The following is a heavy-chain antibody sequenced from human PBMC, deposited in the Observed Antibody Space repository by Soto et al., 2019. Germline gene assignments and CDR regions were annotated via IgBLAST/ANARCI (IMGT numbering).Heavy chain of an antibody. CDR2: ISYDGSVK. Sequence: HPGGSLRLSCEASGFTFSSYGMHWVRQAPGKGLEWVAVISYDGSVKHYADSVKGRSSISRDNSKNTLYLQMNSLRGEDTAVYYCAKDGNWGSYYYSHMDVWGKGTTVTAP. CDR3: AKDGNWGSYYYSHMDV. J-gene: IGHJ6*03. V-gene: IGHV3-30*18. D-gene: IGHD7-27*01. CDR1: GFTFSSYG.